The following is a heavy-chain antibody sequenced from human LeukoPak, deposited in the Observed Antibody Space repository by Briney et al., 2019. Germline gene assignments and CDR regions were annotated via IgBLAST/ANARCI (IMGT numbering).Heavy chain of an antibody. Sequence: GGSLRLSCAASGFTFSRSWMSWVRQAPGKGLEWVANMNQDGSEKDYVDSVKGRFTISRDNGKNSLYLQMNSLRAEDTAVYYCAREGFLDYWGQGTLVTVSS. CDR2: MNQDGSEK. CDR1: GFTFSRSW. CDR3: AREGFLDY. V-gene: IGHV3-7*01. J-gene: IGHJ4*02. D-gene: IGHD3-3*01.